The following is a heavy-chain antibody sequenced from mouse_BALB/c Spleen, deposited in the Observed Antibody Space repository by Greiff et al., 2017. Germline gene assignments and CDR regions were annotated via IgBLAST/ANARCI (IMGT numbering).Heavy chain of an antibody. CDR3: ARGGITTVSYAMDY. Sequence: VQLQQSGPELVKPGASVKIPCKASGYTFTDYNMDWVKQSHGKSLEWIGDINPNNGGTIYNQKFKGKATLTVDKSSSTAYMELRSLTSEDTAVYYCARGGITTVSYAMDYWGQGTSVTVSS. CDR2: INPNNGGT. D-gene: IGHD1-1*01. J-gene: IGHJ4*01. V-gene: IGHV1-18*01. CDR1: GYTFTDYN.